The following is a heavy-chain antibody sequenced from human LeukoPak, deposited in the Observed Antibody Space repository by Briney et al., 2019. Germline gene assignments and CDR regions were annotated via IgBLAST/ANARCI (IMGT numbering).Heavy chain of an antibody. Sequence: GVSLRRSCAASGFTFSSYEMNWVRQAPGKGLEWVSYISSSGSTIYYADSVKGRFTISRDNAKNSLYLQMNSLRAEDTAVYYCAELGITMIGGVWGKGTTVTISS. V-gene: IGHV3-48*03. CDR1: GFTFSSYE. CDR2: ISSSGSTI. D-gene: IGHD3-10*02. CDR3: AELGITMIGGV. J-gene: IGHJ6*04.